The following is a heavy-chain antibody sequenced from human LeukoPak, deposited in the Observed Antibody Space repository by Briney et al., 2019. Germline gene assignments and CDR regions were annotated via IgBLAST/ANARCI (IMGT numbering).Heavy chain of an antibody. CDR1: GFTFSSYS. J-gene: IGHJ4*02. V-gene: IGHV3-21*01. CDR2: ISSRSSYI. Sequence: GGSLRLSCAASGFTFSSYSINWVRLAPGKGLEWVSCISSRSSYIYYADSVKGRFTISRDNAKNSLYLQMNSLRAEDTAVYYCTTEFGDKSRRYYFDYWGQGALVTVSS. D-gene: IGHD4-23*01. CDR3: TTEFGDKSRRYYFDY.